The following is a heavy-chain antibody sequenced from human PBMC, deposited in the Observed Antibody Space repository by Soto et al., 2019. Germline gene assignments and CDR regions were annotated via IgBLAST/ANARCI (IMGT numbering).Heavy chain of an antibody. CDR2: ISYSGST. J-gene: IGHJ4*02. D-gene: IGHD6-19*01. CDR3: AGGRWLVRSAY. V-gene: IGHV4-59*01. CDR1: GGSIGDYD. Sequence: PSETLCLTCSVSGGSIGDYDVSWIRQPPGKGLEWIGSISYSGSTNYNPSLKSRVTISIDTSKNQFSLKLSSVTAADTAVYYCAGGRWLVRSAYWGPGTLVTVSS.